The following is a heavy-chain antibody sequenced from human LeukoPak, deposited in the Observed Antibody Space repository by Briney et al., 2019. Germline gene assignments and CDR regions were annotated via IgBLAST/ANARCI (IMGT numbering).Heavy chain of an antibody. CDR3: ARPLSKQLWLPYLDY. CDR2: IKQDGSEK. J-gene: IGHJ4*02. Sequence: GGSLRLSCAASGFTFSSYGMHWVRQAPGKGLEWVANIKQDGSEKYYVDSVKGRFTISRDNAKNSLYLQMNSLRAEDTAVYYCARPLSKQLWLPYLDYWGQGTLVTVSS. V-gene: IGHV3-7*03. CDR1: GFTFSSYG. D-gene: IGHD5-18*01.